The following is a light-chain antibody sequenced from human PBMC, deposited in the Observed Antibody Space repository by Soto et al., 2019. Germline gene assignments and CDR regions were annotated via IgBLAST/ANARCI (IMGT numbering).Light chain of an antibody. Sequence: EIVMTQSPATLSVSPGERATLSCRASQSFSSNLAWYQQKPGQAPRLLIYGASTRDTGIPARFSGSESGTEFTLTISSLQSEDFAVYYCQQYNNWLGTFGHGTKVEIQ. V-gene: IGKV3-15*01. CDR3: QQYNNWLGT. J-gene: IGKJ1*01. CDR2: GAS. CDR1: QSFSSN.